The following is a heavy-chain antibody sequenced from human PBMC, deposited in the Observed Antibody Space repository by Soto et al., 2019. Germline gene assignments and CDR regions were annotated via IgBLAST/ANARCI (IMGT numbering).Heavy chain of an antibody. Sequence: PGGSLRLSCAGSGFNFRTYAMEWVRQAPGKGLEWVAVISYDGSTKFYADSVKGRFTISRDNSNNTLYLQMDSLRPEDTAFYYCARDQSYTVITSTHLDPWGQGTMVTVYS. CDR1: GFNFRTYA. V-gene: IGHV3-30-3*01. J-gene: IGHJ5*02. CDR3: ARDQSYTVITSTHLDP. CDR2: ISYDGSTK. D-gene: IGHD4-17*01.